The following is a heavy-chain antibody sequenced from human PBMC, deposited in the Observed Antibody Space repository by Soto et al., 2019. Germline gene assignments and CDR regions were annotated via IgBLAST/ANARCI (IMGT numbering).Heavy chain of an antibody. CDR3: TTKVIPSGFYHRGDY. J-gene: IGHJ4*02. CDR1: GFTFSNAW. D-gene: IGHD3-22*01. Sequence: PGGSLRLSCAASGFTFSNAWMNWVRQAPGKGLEWVGRIKSKTDGGTTDYAAPVKGRFTISRDDSKNTLYLQMNSLKTEDTAVYYCTTKVIPSGFYHRGDYWGQGTLVTVSS. CDR2: IKSKTDGGTT. V-gene: IGHV3-15*07.